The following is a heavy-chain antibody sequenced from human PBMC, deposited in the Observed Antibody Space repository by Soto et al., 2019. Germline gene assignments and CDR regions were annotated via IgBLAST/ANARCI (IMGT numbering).Heavy chain of an antibody. V-gene: IGHV3-66*01. CDR2: IYSGGST. Sequence: PGGSLRLSCAASGFTVSSNYMSWVRQAPGKGLEWDSVIYSGGSTYYADSVKGRFTISRDNSKNTLYLQMNSLRAEDTAVYYCAKDPNYDILTGYHPFDYWGQGTLVTVSS. D-gene: IGHD3-9*01. CDR3: AKDPNYDILTGYHPFDY. CDR1: GFTVSSNY. J-gene: IGHJ4*02.